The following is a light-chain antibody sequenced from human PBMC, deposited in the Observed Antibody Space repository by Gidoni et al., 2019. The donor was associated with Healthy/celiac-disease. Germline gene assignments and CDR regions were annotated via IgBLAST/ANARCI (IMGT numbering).Light chain of an antibody. CDR3: QQRRNWHPRYT. Sequence: DIVVTQSPATLSSSPGERATLSCRASQSVGSYLAWYQQQPGQAPRLLIYDASNRATGIPARFSGSGSGTDFTLTISSIEREDFADYYSQQRRNWHPRYTFGQGTKLEIK. J-gene: IGKJ2*01. CDR2: DAS. V-gene: IGKV3-11*01. CDR1: QSVGSY.